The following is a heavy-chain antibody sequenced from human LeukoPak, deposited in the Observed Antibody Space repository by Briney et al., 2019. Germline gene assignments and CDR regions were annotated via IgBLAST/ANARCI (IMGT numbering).Heavy chain of an antibody. J-gene: IGHJ4*02. CDR1: GSSISSGGYS. CDR2: IYHSGST. CDR3: AREVQDYYDSSGYYFDY. V-gene: IGHV4-30-2*01. Sequence: SSETLSLTCAVSGSSISSGGYSWSWIRQPPGKGLEWIGYIYHSGSTYYNPSLKSRVTISVDRSKNQFSLKLSSVTAADTAVYYCAREVQDYYDSSGYYFDYWGQGTLVTVSS. D-gene: IGHD3-22*01.